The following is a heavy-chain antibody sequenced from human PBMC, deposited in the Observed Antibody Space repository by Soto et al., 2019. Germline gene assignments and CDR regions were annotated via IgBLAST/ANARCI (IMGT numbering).Heavy chain of an antibody. CDR2: ISGSSVDT. CDR3: AKDPSRSEISILGLDK. D-gene: IGHD3-16*01. CDR1: GFTFNNYA. J-gene: IGHJ4*02. Sequence: PGGSLRLSGAASGFTFNNYAISWVRQAPWKGLEWLSAISGSSVDTYYADSVKGRFTLSRDNSNSTLFLHMNSLRAEDTAVYYCAKDPSRSEISILGLDKWGQGALVTVSS. V-gene: IGHV3-23*01.